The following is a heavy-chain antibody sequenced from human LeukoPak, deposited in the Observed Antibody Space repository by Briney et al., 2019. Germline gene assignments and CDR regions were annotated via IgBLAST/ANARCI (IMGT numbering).Heavy chain of an antibody. J-gene: IGHJ3*02. Sequence: GGSLRLSCAASGFTFSSYEMNWVRQAPGKGLEWVSYISSSGSTIYYADSVKGRFTISRDNAKNSLYLQMNSLRAEDTAVYYCARDRDPIVVVDSVGAFDIWGQGTMVTVSS. CDR3: ARDRDPIVVVDSVGAFDI. CDR2: ISSSGSTI. CDR1: GFTFSSYE. D-gene: IGHD3-22*01. V-gene: IGHV3-48*03.